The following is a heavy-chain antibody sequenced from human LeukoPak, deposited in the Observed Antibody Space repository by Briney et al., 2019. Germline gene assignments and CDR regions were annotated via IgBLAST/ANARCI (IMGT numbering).Heavy chain of an antibody. CDR2: ISGSGGST. CDR3: AKDLSPLYYYYGMDV. CDR1: GFTFSSYA. J-gene: IGHJ6*02. V-gene: IGHV3-23*01. Sequence: GGSLRLSCAASGFTFSSYAMSWVRQAPGKGLEWVSGISGSGGSTYYADSVKGRLTISRDNSKNTLYLQMNSLSAEDTAVYYCAKDLSPLYYYYGMDVWGQGTTVTVSS.